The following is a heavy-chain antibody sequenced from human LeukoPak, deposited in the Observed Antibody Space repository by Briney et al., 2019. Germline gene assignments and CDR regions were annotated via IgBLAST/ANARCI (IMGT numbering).Heavy chain of an antibody. Sequence: GGSLRLSCAASGFTFSSYEMNWVRQAPGKGLEWVSYISSSGSAIYYADSVKGRFTISRDNAKNSLYLQMNSLRAEDTAVYYCVRVYRSSSGPTLDYWGQGTLVTASS. D-gene: IGHD6-6*01. J-gene: IGHJ4*02. CDR2: ISSSGSAI. CDR3: VRVYRSSSGPTLDY. CDR1: GFTFSSYE. V-gene: IGHV3-48*03.